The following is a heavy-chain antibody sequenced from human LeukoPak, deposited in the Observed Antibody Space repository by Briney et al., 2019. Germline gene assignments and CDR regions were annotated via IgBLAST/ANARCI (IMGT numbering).Heavy chain of an antibody. V-gene: IGHV1-18*01. Sequence: ASVKVSCKASGYTFTNYGITWVRQAPGQGLEWMGWVSAYADNTNYVQKIQGRVTMTTDTSTSTANMELRSLRSDDTAVYYCARDCIGCHGFDYWGQGTLVTVSS. CDR2: VSAYADNT. J-gene: IGHJ4*02. CDR3: ARDCIGCHGFDY. D-gene: IGHD2-15*01. CDR1: GYTFTNYG.